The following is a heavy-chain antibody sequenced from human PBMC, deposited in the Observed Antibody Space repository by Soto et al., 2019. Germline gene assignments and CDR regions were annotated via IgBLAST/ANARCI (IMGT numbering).Heavy chain of an antibody. CDR3: AREHSAGYSYGYFDY. CDR1: GFTVSSNY. D-gene: IGHD5-18*01. CDR2: IYSGGST. J-gene: IGHJ4*02. V-gene: IGHV3-53*01. Sequence: GGSLRLSCAASGFTVSSNYMSWVRQAPGKGLEWVSVIYSGGSTYYADSVKGRFTISRDNSKNTLYLQMNSLRAEDTAVYYCAREHSAGYSYGYFDYWGQGTLVTVSS.